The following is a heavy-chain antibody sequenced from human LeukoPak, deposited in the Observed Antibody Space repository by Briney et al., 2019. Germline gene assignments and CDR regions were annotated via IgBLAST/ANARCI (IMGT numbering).Heavy chain of an antibody. J-gene: IGHJ3*02. CDR1: GASVSDGNYY. CDR3: ARLSLAARPEHAFDI. CDR2: MFYSEST. V-gene: IGHV4-61*01. Sequence: PSETLSLTCSVSGASVSDGNYYWSWIRQPPGKGLEWIGYMFYSESTKYNPSLKSRVTISVDTSKNQFSLKLSSVTAADTAVYYCARLSLAARPEHAFDIWGQGTMVTVSS. D-gene: IGHD6-6*01.